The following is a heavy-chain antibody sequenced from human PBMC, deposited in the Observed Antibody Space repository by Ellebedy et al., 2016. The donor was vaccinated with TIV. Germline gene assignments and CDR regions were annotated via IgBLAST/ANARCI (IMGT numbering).Heavy chain of an antibody. V-gene: IGHV3-7*03. CDR1: GFTFNIFW. Sequence: GESLKISCAASGFTFNIFWMGWVRQAPGKGLEWVANIKEDGSEEYYVDSVKGRFTISRDNAKNSLYLQMNSLRAEDTAVYYCVRDLHWSYFDWGQGTLVTVSS. CDR2: IKEDGSEE. CDR3: VRDLHWSYFD. J-gene: IGHJ4*02. D-gene: IGHD1-26*01.